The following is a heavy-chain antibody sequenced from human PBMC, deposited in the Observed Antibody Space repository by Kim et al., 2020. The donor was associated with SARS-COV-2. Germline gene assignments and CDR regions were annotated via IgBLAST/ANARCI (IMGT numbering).Heavy chain of an antibody. D-gene: IGHD1-26*01. CDR3: ASARYTGSYYYFDY. CDR1: GFTFSSYW. Sequence: GGSLRLSCAASGFTFSSYWMNWVRQAPGKGLVWVSRINSNGGTTYYADSVKGRFTISRDNAKNTLYLQMNSLRAEDTAVYYCASARYTGSYYYFDYWGQG. CDR2: INSNGGTT. V-gene: IGHV3-74*01. J-gene: IGHJ4*02.